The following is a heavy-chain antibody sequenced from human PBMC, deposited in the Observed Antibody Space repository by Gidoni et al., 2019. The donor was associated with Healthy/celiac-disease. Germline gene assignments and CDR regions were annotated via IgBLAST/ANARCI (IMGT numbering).Heavy chain of an antibody. Sequence: QVQLQESGPGLVKPSETLSLTCTVAGGSISSYYWSWIRQPAGKGLEWIGRIYTRGSTNYNPSLKSRVTMSVDTSKNQFSLKLSSVTAADTAVYYCARDRYLGYFENFDYWGQGTLVTVSS. V-gene: IGHV4-4*07. D-gene: IGHD5-18*01. CDR3: ARDRYLGYFENFDY. CDR1: GGSISSYY. CDR2: IYTRGST. J-gene: IGHJ4*02.